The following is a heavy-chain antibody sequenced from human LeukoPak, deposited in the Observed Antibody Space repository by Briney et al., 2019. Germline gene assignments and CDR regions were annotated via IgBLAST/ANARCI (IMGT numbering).Heavy chain of an antibody. D-gene: IGHD2-2*01. CDR3: ARSPRPCSSTSCYAKTADGAFDI. CDR1: GYSISSGYY. J-gene: IGHJ3*02. V-gene: IGHV4-38-2*01. Sequence: SETLSLTCAVSGYSISSGYYWGWIRQPPGKGLEWIVSIYHSGNIYYNPSLKSRVTISVDTSKNQFSLNLSSVTAADTAVYYCARSPRPCSSTSCYAKTADGAFDIWGQGTMVTVSS. CDR2: IYHSGNI.